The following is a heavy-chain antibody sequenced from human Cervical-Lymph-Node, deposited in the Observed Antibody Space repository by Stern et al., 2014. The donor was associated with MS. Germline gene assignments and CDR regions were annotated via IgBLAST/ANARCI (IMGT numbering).Heavy chain of an antibody. D-gene: IGHD3-22*01. J-gene: IGHJ4*02. CDR1: GFTFNSAW. Sequence: EVQLVESGGGLMKPGGSLRLSCAASGFTFNSAWMNWVRQAPGKGLEWVGRVQTKAEGAAADYAAPVKGRFTISRDDSKTAVYLQMNNLEIEDTAVYYCTARGYYYDTAGYSSFDYWGPGTQVTVSS. V-gene: IGHV3-15*01. CDR2: VQTKAEGAAA. CDR3: TARGYYYDTAGYSSFDY.